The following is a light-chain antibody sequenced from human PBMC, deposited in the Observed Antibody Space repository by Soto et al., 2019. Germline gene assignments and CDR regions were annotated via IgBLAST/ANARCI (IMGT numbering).Light chain of an antibody. V-gene: IGLV2-14*01. CDR3: SSYTTSSTLV. CDR1: GSDVGGYNY. Sequence: QSALTQPASVSGSPGQSITISCTGTGSDVGGYNYVSWYQQHPGKAPKLMIYEVTYPPSGVSNCFSGSKSGNTASLTISGLQTEDEADYYCSSYTTSSTLVFGTGTKLTVL. CDR2: EVT. J-gene: IGLJ1*01.